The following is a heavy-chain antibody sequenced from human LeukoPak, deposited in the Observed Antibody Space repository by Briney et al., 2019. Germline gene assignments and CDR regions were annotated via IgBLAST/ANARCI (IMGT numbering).Heavy chain of an antibody. J-gene: IGHJ6*02. D-gene: IGHD3-22*01. CDR3: ARGYDSSGYYDYYYGMDV. CDR1: SGSISSYY. V-gene: IGHV4-59*01. CDR2: IYKSGNT. Sequence: PSETLALTCTVSSGSISSYYWSWIRQPPGKGLEWIGHIYKSGNTNYNPSLKSRVTISVDTSKNQFSLKLSSVTAADTAVYYCARGYDSSGYYDYYYGMDVWGQGTTVTVSS.